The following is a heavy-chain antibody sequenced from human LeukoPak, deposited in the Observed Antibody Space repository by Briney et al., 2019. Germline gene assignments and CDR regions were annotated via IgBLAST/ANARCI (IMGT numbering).Heavy chain of an antibody. CDR1: GGSISSYY. J-gene: IGHJ6*03. CDR3: ARSTEWSRFFHYYYYMDV. CDR2: IYTSGST. V-gene: IGHV4-4*07. Sequence: SETLSLTCPVSGGSISSYYWSWIRQPAGKGLEWIGRIYTSGSTNYNPSLKSRVTMSVDTSKNQFSLKLSSVTAADTAVYYCARSTEWSRFFHYYYYMDVWGKGTTVTVSS. D-gene: IGHD1-14*01.